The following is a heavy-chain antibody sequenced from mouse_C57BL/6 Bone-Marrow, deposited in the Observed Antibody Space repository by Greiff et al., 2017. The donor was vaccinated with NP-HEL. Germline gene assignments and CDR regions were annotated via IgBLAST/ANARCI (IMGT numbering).Heavy chain of an antibody. CDR2: ISYDGSN. Sequence: VQLKESGPGLVKPSQSLSLTCSVTGYSITSGYYWNWIRQFPGNKLEWMGYISYDGSNNYNPSLKNRISITRDTSKNQFFLKLNSVTTEDTATYYCASFYYGYDYYYAMDYWGQGTSVTVSS. CDR3: ASFYYGYDYYYAMDY. D-gene: IGHD2-2*01. V-gene: IGHV3-6*01. CDR1: GYSITSGYY. J-gene: IGHJ4*01.